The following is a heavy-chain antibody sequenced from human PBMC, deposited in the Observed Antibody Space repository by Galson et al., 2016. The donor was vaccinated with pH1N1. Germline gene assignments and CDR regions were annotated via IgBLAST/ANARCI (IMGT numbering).Heavy chain of an antibody. CDR3: ATVGSLGDYHAPPYFQH. V-gene: IGHV3-7*01. CDR2: IYQDGSEK. J-gene: IGHJ1*01. D-gene: IGHD4-17*01. CDR1: GFTFSRYW. Sequence: SLRLSCAASGFTFSRYWMSWVRQAPGKGLEWVASIYQDGSEKYYVDSVKGRFSISRDNAENSLFLQMNSLRAEDTAMYYCATVGSLGDYHAPPYFQHWGQGTLISVSS.